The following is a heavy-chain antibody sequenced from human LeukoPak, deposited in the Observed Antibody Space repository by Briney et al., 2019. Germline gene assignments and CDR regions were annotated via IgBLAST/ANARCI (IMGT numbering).Heavy chain of an antibody. D-gene: IGHD3-10*01. CDR3: ALGGSGSYYFDAFDI. V-gene: IGHV3-43D*03. CDR2: ISWDGGST. J-gene: IGHJ3*02. Sequence: GGSLRLSCAASGFTFDDYAMHWVRQAPGKGLEWVSLISWDGGSTYYADSVKGRFTISRDNSKNSLYLQMNSLRAEDTALYYCALGGSGSYYFDAFDIWGQGTMVTVSS. CDR1: GFTFDDYA.